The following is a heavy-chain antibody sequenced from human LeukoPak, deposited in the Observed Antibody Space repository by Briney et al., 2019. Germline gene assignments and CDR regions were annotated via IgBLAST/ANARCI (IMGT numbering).Heavy chain of an antibody. CDR3: ARDPSGYLTGYYYYGMDV. D-gene: IGHD3-22*01. CDR1: GFTFSSYS. J-gene: IGHJ6*02. CDR2: ISSSSSYI. Sequence: GGSLRLSCAASGFTFSSYSMNWVRQAPGKGLEWVSSISSSSSYIYYADSVKGRFTISRDNAKNSLYLQMNSLRAEDTAVYYCARDPSGYLTGYYYYGMDVWGQGTTVTVPS. V-gene: IGHV3-21*01.